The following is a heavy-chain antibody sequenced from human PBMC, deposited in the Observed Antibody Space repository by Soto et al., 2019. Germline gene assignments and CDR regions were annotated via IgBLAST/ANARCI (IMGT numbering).Heavy chain of an antibody. CDR3: ARDQGSTGWSRSPFEY. V-gene: IGHV3-30-3*01. J-gene: IGHJ4*02. CDR2: MSVDGDNK. CDR1: GFTFSIYA. D-gene: IGHD6-19*01. Sequence: QVQLVESGGGVVQPGTSLRLSCVASGFTFSIYAMHWVRQAPGKGLDWVAVMSVDGDNKFYADSVKGRFSISRDNPRNTLYLQMDSLRPDDTAVYYCARDQGSTGWSRSPFEYWGRGTLVTVSS.